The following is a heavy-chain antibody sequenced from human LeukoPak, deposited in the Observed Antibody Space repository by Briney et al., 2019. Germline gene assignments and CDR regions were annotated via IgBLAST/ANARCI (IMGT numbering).Heavy chain of an antibody. CDR1: GYTLTELS. V-gene: IGHV1-24*01. CDR3: AINAYCSSNSCWGNYYYYYMDV. CDR2: YDPEDGET. Sequence: ASVKVSCKVSGYTLTELSMHWVRQAPGKGLEWMGGYDPEDGETIYAQRFQGRVTLTEDTSTDTAYMELSSLRSADTAMYYCAINAYCSSNSCWGNYYYYYMDVWGKGTTVTVSS. J-gene: IGHJ6*03. D-gene: IGHD2-2*01.